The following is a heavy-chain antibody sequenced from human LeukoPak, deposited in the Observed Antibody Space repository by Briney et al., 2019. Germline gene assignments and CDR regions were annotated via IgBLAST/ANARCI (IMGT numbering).Heavy chain of an antibody. V-gene: IGHV3-21*01. Sequence: PGGSLRLSCAASGFTFSDYSMNWVRQAPGKGLEWVSSISSSSSYIFYADSVRGRFSISRDNAKNSLYLQMNSLRAEDTAVYYCARDGILVTRGVNGPPGFDYWGQGTLVTVSS. CDR3: ARDGILVTRGVNGPPGFDY. CDR1: GFTFSDYS. J-gene: IGHJ4*02. D-gene: IGHD3-10*01. CDR2: ISSSSSYI.